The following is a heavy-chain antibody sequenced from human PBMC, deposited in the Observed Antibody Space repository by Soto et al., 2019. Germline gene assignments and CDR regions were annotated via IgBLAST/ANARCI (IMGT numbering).Heavy chain of an antibody. CDR1: GGSFSGYY. CDR3: ASVIFSSSSRINYYYYGMDV. V-gene: IGHV4-34*01. CDR2: INHSGST. D-gene: IGHD6-6*01. Sequence: SSETLSLTCAVYGGSFSGYYWSWIRQPPGKGLEWIGEINHSGSTNYNPTLKSRVTISVDTSKNQFSLKLSSVTAADTAVYYCASVIFSSSSRINYYYYGMDVWGQGTTVTVSS. J-gene: IGHJ6*02.